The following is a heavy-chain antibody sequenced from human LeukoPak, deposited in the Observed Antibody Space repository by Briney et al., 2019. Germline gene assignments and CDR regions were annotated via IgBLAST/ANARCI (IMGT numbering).Heavy chain of an antibody. CDR2: ISGSGGST. Sequence: AGGSLRLSCAASGFTFSSYAMSWVRQAPGKGLEWVSAISGSGGSTYYADSVKGRFTISRDNSKNTLYLQMNSLRAEDTAVYYCAKDSTYYYDSSGYYLGYWGQGTLVTVSS. D-gene: IGHD3-22*01. V-gene: IGHV3-23*01. CDR3: AKDSTYYYDSSGYYLGY. J-gene: IGHJ4*02. CDR1: GFTFSSYA.